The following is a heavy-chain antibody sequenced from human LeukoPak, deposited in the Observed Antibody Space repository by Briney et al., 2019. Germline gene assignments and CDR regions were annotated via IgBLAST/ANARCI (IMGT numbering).Heavy chain of an antibody. Sequence: PGGSLRLSCAGSGFTFGGYGMHWFRQTPGKRLEWVAVIAYDGSRAFYADSVKGRFTISRDNSKNTMSVQMDDLRAEDTAVYYCTRYNNDHFDYWGQGTLVTVSS. J-gene: IGHJ4*02. CDR3: TRYNNDHFDY. V-gene: IGHV3-33*01. D-gene: IGHD1-14*01. CDR2: IAYDGSRA. CDR1: GFTFGGYG.